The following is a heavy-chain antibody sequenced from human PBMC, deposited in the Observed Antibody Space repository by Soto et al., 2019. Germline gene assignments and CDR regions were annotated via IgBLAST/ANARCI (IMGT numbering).Heavy chain of an antibody. CDR3: ARGDLPEGSVAGHTEPYGGGMDV. V-gene: IGHV3-7*04. CDR2: IKQDGSEK. Sequence: EVQLVESGGGLVQPGGSLRLSCAASGFTFSSYWMSWVRQAPGKGLEWVANIKQDGSEKYYVDSVKGRFTISRDNATNSLYLQMNGLTAEGTAVYYCARGDLPEGSVAGHTEPYGGGMDVGGQGTTVTVSS. J-gene: IGHJ6*02. D-gene: IGHD6-19*01. CDR1: GFTFSSYW.